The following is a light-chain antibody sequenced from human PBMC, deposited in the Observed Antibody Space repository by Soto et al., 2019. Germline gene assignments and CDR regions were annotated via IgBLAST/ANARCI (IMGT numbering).Light chain of an antibody. CDR3: CSYADRNNYV. CDR1: SSDVGGYNF. J-gene: IGLJ1*01. V-gene: IGLV2-8*01. CDR2: EVT. Sequence: QSALTQPPSASGSPGQSVTISCTGTSSDVGGYNFVSWYQQHLGKAPKLMIYEVTKRPSGVPDRFSGSKSGNTASLTVSGLQAEDDADYYCCSYADRNNYVFGTGTKLTVL.